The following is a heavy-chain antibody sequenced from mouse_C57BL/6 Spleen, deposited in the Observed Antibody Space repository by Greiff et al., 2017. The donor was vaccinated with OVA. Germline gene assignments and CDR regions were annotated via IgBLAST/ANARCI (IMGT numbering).Heavy chain of an antibody. CDR3: ARWDYGSSYNFDD. J-gene: IGHJ2*01. V-gene: IGHV1-82*01. Sequence: VQLQQSGPELVKPGASVKISCKASGYAFSSSWMNWVKQRPGKGLEWIGRIYPGDGDTNYNGKFKGKATLTADKSSSTAYMQLSSLTSEDSAVYFCARWDYGSSYNFDDWGQGTTLTVAS. CDR1: GYAFSSSW. D-gene: IGHD1-1*01. CDR2: IYPGDGDT.